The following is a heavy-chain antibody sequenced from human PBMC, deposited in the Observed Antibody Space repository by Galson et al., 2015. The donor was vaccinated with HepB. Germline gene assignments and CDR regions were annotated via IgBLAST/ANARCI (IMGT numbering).Heavy chain of an antibody. D-gene: IGHD1-26*01. CDR3: ASSSGSYQYYFDY. CDR2: IWYDGSNK. CDR1: GFTFSSYG. Sequence: SLRLSCAASGFTFSSYGMHWVRQAPGKGLEWVAVIWYDGSNKYYADSVKGRFTISRDNSKNTLYLQMNSLRAEDTAVYYCASSSGSYQYYFDYWGQGTLVTVSS. V-gene: IGHV3-33*08. J-gene: IGHJ4*02.